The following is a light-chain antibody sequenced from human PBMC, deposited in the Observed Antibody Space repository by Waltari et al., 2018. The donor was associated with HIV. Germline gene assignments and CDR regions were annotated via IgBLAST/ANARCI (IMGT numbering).Light chain of an antibody. CDR3: SSYSGTNTFL. Sequence: QSALTQPASVSGSPGQSITISCTGPSSDIGYFNVVSWYQQRPDKAPKVLISEVTIRSSGVSNRFSGSKSGNTASLTISGLRAEDDAVYHCSSYSGTNTFLFGGGTKVTVL. V-gene: IGLV2-23*02. CDR2: EVT. J-gene: IGLJ2*01. CDR1: SSDIGYFNV.